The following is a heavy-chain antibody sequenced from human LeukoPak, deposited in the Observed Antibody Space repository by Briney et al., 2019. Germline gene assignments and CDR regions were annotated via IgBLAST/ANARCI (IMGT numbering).Heavy chain of an antibody. D-gene: IGHD4-17*01. CDR3: ARVGDYLYYYYGMDV. CDR1: GGSISGYY. CDR2: IYYSGST. J-gene: IGHJ6*02. V-gene: IGHV4-59*01. Sequence: SETLSLTCTVSGGSISGYYWSWIRQPPGKGLEWIGYIYYSGSTNYNPSLKSRVTISVDTSKNQFSLKLSSVTAADTAVYYCARVGDYLYYYYGMDVWGQGTTVTVSS.